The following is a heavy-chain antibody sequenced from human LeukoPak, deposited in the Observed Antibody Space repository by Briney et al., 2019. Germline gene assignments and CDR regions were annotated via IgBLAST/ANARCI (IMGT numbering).Heavy chain of an antibody. CDR1: GFTFSSYG. Sequence: TGGSLRLSCAASGFTFSSYGMHWVRQAPGKGLEWVAVIRYDGSNKYYADSVKGRFTISRDNSKNTLYLQMNSLRAEDTAVYYCARASGYSQRGQGALDPWGQGTLVTVSS. V-gene: IGHV3-33*01. CDR3: ARASGYSQRGQGALDP. D-gene: IGHD5-18*01. CDR2: IRYDGSNK. J-gene: IGHJ5*02.